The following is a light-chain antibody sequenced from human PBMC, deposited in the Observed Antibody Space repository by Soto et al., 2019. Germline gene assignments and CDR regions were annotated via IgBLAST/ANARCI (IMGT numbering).Light chain of an antibody. Sequence: QAVLTQAAYPFGAPGPSISISCPGTSLDVVGYNYVSWYQHHPGKVPQLLIYDVSNRPSGVSNRFSGSKSGNTASLTISGLQAEDEADYYCYSYTSSNTYVFGTG. CDR1: SLDVVGYNY. V-gene: IGLV2-14*03. CDR3: YSYTSSNTYV. J-gene: IGLJ1*01. CDR2: DVS.